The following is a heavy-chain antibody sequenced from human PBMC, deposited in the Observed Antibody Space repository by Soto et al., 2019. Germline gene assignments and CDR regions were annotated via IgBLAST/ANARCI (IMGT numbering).Heavy chain of an antibody. Sequence: PSETLSLTCAVYGGSFSGYYWTWIRQPPGKGLEWIGEVNHRRSTSYNPSLKRRVTMSIDTSKNQFSLHLSLRAEDTAVYYCGRDPYSGARYYLDLWGQGTQVTVSS. D-gene: IGHD1-26*01. CDR2: VNHRRST. J-gene: IGHJ4*02. CDR3: GRDPYSGARYYLDL. V-gene: IGHV4-34*01. CDR1: GGSFSGYY.